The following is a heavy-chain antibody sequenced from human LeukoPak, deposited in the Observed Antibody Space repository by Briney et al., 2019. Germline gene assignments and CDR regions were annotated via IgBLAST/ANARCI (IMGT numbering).Heavy chain of an antibody. J-gene: IGHJ5*02. CDR2: IIPIFGTA. Sequence: GASVRVSCKASGGTFSSYAISWVRQAPGQGLEWMGGIIPIFGTANYAQKFQGRVTITTDESTSTAYMELSSLRSEDTAVYYCARGHGGNRFDPWGQGTLVTVSS. V-gene: IGHV1-69*05. CDR3: ARGHGGNRFDP. CDR1: GGTFSSYA. D-gene: IGHD4-23*01.